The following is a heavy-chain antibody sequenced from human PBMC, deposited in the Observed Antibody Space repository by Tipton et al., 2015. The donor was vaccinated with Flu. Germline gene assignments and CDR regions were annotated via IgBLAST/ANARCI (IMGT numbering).Heavy chain of an antibody. CDR2: IYYSGST. Sequence: TLSLTCTVSGGSISSYYWSWIRQPPGKGLEWIGYIYYSGSTIYNPSLKSRVTISVDTSKNQFSLNLSSVTAADTAVYYCARHGCGGGSCPFQHLGLGTLVTVSP. V-gene: IGHV4-59*08. J-gene: IGHJ1*01. D-gene: IGHD2-15*01. CDR1: GGSISSYY. CDR3: ARHGCGGGSCPFQH.